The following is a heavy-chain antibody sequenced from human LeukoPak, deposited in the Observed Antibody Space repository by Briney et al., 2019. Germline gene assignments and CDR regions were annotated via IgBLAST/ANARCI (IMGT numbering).Heavy chain of an antibody. V-gene: IGHV3-30*14. CDR2: ISYDGSNK. CDR3: ARDRVNWNDVGGLSDY. CDR1: GFTFSNFA. Sequence: PGSSLTLSCAASGFTFSNFAMHWVRQGPGKGLEWVAVISYDGSNKYYADSVKGRFTITRDISKNTLYLQMDSLSSDDTAVYYCARDRVNWNDVGGLSDYWGQGTLVTVSS. D-gene: IGHD1-1*01. J-gene: IGHJ4*02.